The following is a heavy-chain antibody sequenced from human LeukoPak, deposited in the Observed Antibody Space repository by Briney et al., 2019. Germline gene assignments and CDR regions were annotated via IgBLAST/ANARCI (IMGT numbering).Heavy chain of an antibody. Sequence: PGGSLRLSCAASGFTFRTYSMNWVRQAPGKGLEWVSYISSSSSGLYYADSVKGRFTISRDNAKNSLYLQMNSLRDEVTAVYYCARESSYYLDYWGQGTLVTVSS. V-gene: IGHV3-48*02. CDR3: ARESSYYLDY. CDR1: GFTFRTYS. J-gene: IGHJ4*02. CDR2: ISSSSSGL. D-gene: IGHD6-13*01.